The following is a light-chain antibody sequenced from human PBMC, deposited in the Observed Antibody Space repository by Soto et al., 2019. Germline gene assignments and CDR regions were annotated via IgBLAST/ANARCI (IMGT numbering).Light chain of an antibody. CDR1: QSVSSK. J-gene: IGKJ1*01. V-gene: IGKV3-15*01. CDR3: QQYNSWLWT. Sequence: EIVRTQSPATLSVSPGEGATLSCRASQSVSSKLAWYQQKPGRAPRLLIYGASTRATGIPARFSGSGSGTQFTLIISSLQSEDSAVYYCQQYNSWLWTFGQGTKVDI. CDR2: GAS.